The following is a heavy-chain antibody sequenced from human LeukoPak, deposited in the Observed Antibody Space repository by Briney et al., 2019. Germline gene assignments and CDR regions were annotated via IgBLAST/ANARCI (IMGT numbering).Heavy chain of an antibody. Sequence: ASVKVSYRASGYTFNVYYMYGVRQAPGQGREGMGWINPNSGGTNYTQKFQGRVTMTRDTSISTAYMELSRLRSDDTAVYYCARVTRGYSYGYFDYWGQGTLVTVSS. CDR2: INPNSGGT. D-gene: IGHD5-18*01. J-gene: IGHJ4*02. CDR1: GYTFNVYY. V-gene: IGHV1-2*02. CDR3: ARVTRGYSYGYFDY.